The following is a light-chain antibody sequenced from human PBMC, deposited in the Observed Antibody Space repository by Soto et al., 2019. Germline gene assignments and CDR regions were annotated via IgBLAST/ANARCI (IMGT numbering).Light chain of an antibody. CDR3: SSYTSSSTLIV. Sequence: QSVLTQPASVSGSPGQSITISCTGTSSDVGGYNYVSWYQQHPGKAPKLMIYDVSNRPSGVSNRFSGSKSGNTASLTVSGLQAEDVADYYCSSYTSSSTLIVFGTGNKVTVL. V-gene: IGLV2-14*01. CDR2: DVS. J-gene: IGLJ1*01. CDR1: SSDVGGYNY.